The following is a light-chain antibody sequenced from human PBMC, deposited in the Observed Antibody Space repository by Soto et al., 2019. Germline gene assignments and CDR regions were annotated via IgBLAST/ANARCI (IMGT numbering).Light chain of an antibody. CDR3: QQRSSWPLT. J-gene: IGKJ4*01. CDR1: QSVSNNY. Sequence: EIVMTQSPATLSVSPGERATLSCRASQSVSNNYLAWYQQEPGQAPRLLIYDASNRATGIPARFSGSGSGTDFSLTISSLEPEDFAVYYCQQRSSWPLTFGGGTKVDI. CDR2: DAS. V-gene: IGKV3-11*01.